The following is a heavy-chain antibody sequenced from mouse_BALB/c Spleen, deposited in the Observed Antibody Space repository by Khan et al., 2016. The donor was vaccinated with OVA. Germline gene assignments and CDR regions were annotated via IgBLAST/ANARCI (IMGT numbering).Heavy chain of an antibody. V-gene: IGHV5-6*01. CDR1: GFTFSSYG. J-gene: IGHJ2*01. CDR3: AGQTGYYGSSFYIDN. CDR2: ISSGASYT. D-gene: IGHD1-1*01. Sequence: VQLKESGGDLVKPGGSLKLSCAASGFTFSSYGMSWVRQTPDKRLEWVATISSGASYTYYPDSVKGRFTIPRDNAKNTLYLQMSSLKSEDTDMYYCAGQTGYYGSSFYIDNWGQGTTLTVSS.